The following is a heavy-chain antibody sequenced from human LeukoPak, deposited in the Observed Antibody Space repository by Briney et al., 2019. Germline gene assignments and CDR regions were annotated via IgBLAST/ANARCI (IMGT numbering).Heavy chain of an antibody. Sequence: GGSLRLSCAASGFTFSTFSMDWVRQAPGRGLQWLSYISSTSNTIYYADSLKGRFTISRDNAKNSLFLQIDSLSVEDTAVYYCARMGIAAAGVDYWGQGTLVTVSS. V-gene: IGHV3-48*01. CDR1: GFTFSTFS. J-gene: IGHJ4*02. CDR2: ISSTSNTI. CDR3: ARMGIAAAGVDY. D-gene: IGHD6-13*01.